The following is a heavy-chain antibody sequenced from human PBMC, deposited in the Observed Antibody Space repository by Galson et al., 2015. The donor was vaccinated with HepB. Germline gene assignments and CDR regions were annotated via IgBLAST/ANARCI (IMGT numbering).Heavy chain of an antibody. CDR1: GFTVSSNY. V-gene: IGHV3-53*01. D-gene: IGHD6-19*01. Sequence: SLRLSCAASGFTVSSNYMSWVRQAPGKGLEWVSVIYSGGSTYYADSVKGRFTISRDNSKNTLYLQMNSLRAEDTAVYYCARAPGFGAVALDYWGQGTLVTVSS. J-gene: IGHJ4*02. CDR3: ARAPGFGAVALDY. CDR2: IYSGGST.